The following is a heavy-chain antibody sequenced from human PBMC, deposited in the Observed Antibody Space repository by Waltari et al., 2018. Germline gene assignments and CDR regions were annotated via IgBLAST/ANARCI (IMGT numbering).Heavy chain of an antibody. CDR3: AKDAFGNTYLDH. Sequence: QVQLVESGGGVVQAGMSLSLSCAASGFSLSKFGRNGVRQVPGKGLEWVALAWFDGVKTYYADSVRGRFTISRDNSKNTLYLDIKNLRVDDTAIYYCAKDAFGNTYLDHWGQGTLVTVSS. CDR2: AWFDGVKT. J-gene: IGHJ5*02. D-gene: IGHD3-10*01. V-gene: IGHV3-33*06. CDR1: GFSLSKFG.